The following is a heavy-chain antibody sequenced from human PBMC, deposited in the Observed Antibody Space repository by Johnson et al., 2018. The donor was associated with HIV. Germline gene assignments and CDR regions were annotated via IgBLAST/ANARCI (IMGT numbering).Heavy chain of an antibody. CDR1: GFTFSSYA. CDR3: AKTLSPYYYDSSGYYQPFDAFDI. V-gene: IGHV3-48*01. J-gene: IGHJ3*02. D-gene: IGHD3-22*01. Sequence: VQLVESGGGLIQPGRSLRLSCAASGFTFSSYAMNWVRQAPGKGLEWVSYISSSGSTIYYADSVKGRFTISSDNSKNTLYLQMNSLRAEDSAVYYCAKTLSPYYYDSSGYYQPFDAFDIWGQGTMVTVSS. CDR2: ISSSGSTI.